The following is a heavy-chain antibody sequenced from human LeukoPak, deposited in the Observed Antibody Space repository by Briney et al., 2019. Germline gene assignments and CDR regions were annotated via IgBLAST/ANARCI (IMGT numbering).Heavy chain of an antibody. J-gene: IGHJ4*02. V-gene: IGHV1-2*02. CDR2: INPNSGGT. Sequence: ASVKVSCKASGYTFTGYYMRWVRQAPGQGLEWMGWINPNSGGTNYAQKFQGRVTMTRDTSISTAYMELSRLRSDDTAVYYCARDYDILTGYYRVDYWGQGTLVTVSS. CDR1: GYTFTGYY. D-gene: IGHD3-9*01. CDR3: ARDYDILTGYYRVDY.